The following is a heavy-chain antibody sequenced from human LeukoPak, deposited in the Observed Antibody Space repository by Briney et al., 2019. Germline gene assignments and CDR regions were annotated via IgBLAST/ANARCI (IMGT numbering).Heavy chain of an antibody. D-gene: IGHD3-22*01. CDR1: GGSISGYY. CDR3: ARGLPLITMIVVVPPNWFDP. CDR2: INHSGST. V-gene: IGHV4-34*01. J-gene: IGHJ5*02. Sequence: SETLSLTCTVSGGSISGYYWSWIRQPPGKGLEWIGEINHSGSTNYNPSLKSRVTISVDTSKNQFSLKLSSVTAADTAVYYCARGLPLITMIVVVPPNWFDPWGQGTLVTVSS.